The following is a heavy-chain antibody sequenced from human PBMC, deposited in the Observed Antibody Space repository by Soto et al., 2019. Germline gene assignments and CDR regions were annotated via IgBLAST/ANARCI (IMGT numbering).Heavy chain of an antibody. CDR2: IYHSGNT. J-gene: IGHJ4*01. V-gene: IGHV4-4*02. D-gene: IGHD3-3*01. Sequence: QVQLQGSGPGLVKPSGTLSLTCTVSGGSISNNNWWSWVRQTPEKGLEWIGQIYHSGNTNYNPSLKSRVSMSVDQSNNQFSLKMNSATAADTAVYYCARFLPGFVGENEAFDFWGHGTLVTVSS. CDR3: ARFLPGFVGENEAFDF. CDR1: GGSISNNNW.